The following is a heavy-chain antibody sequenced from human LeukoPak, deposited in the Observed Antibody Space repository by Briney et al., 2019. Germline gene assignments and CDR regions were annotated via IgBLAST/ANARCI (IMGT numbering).Heavy chain of an antibody. Sequence: GGSLRLSCAASGFTFSSYGMHWVRQAPGKGLEWVAVISYDGSNKYYADSVKGRFTISRDNSKNTLYLQMNSLRAEDTAVYYCAKDLRRYRSSTSCYGSDYWGQGTLVTVSS. J-gene: IGHJ4*02. CDR2: ISYDGSNK. CDR3: AKDLRRYRSSTSCYGSDY. V-gene: IGHV3-30*18. CDR1: GFTFSSYG. D-gene: IGHD2-2*01.